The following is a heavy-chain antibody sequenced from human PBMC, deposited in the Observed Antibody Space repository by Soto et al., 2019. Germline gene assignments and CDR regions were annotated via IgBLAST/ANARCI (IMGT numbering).Heavy chain of an antibody. D-gene: IGHD4-4*01. Sequence: GGSLRLSCAASGFTFSSYGMHWVRQAPGKGLEWVAVIWYDGSNKYYADSVKGRFTISRDNSKNTLYLQMNSLRAEDTAVYYCARDSHKMTTVTTLDLYYYYGMDVWGQGTTVTVSS. V-gene: IGHV3-33*01. CDR2: IWYDGSNK. CDR1: GFTFSSYG. J-gene: IGHJ6*02. CDR3: ARDSHKMTTVTTLDLYYYYGMDV.